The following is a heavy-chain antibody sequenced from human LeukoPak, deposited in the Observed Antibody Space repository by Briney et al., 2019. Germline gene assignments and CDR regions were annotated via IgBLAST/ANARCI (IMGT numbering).Heavy chain of an antibody. CDR3: ARFGYCGGDCYSTGDAFDI. Sequence: GGSLRLSCAASGFTFSSYSMNWVRQAPGKGLEWVSSISSSSSYIYYADSVKGRFTISRDNAKNSLYLQMNSLRAEDTAVYYCARFGYCGGDCYSTGDAFDIWGQGTMVTASS. CDR2: ISSSSSYI. J-gene: IGHJ3*02. CDR1: GFTFSSYS. D-gene: IGHD2-21*02. V-gene: IGHV3-21*01.